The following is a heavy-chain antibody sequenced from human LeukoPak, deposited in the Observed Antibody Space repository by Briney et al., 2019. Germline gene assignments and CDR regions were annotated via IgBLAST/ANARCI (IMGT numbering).Heavy chain of an antibody. CDR3: AKAVGGSGSYYSPFDY. Sequence: GGSLRLSCAASGFSFSSYAMNWVRQAPGKGLEWVSVICGSSSSTYYVDSVKGRFTISRDNSKNTLYLQMNSLRAEDTAVYCCAKAVGGSGSYYSPFDYWGQGTLVTVSS. J-gene: IGHJ4*02. D-gene: IGHD3-10*01. CDR1: GFSFSSYA. V-gene: IGHV3-23*01. CDR2: ICGSSSST.